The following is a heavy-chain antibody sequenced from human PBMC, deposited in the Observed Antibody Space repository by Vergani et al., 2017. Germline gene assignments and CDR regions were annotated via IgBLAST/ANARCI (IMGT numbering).Heavy chain of an antibody. CDR1: GGTFSSYA. CDR2: IIPIFGTA. J-gene: IGHJ6*02. CDR3: ARIILGHSEMATSTYYYYGMDV. D-gene: IGHD5-24*01. Sequence: QVQLVQSGAEVKKPGSSVKVSCKASGGTFSSYAISWVRQAPGQGLEWMGGIIPIFGTANYAQKFQGRVTITADESTSTAYMELSSLRSEDTAVYYCARIILGHSEMATSTYYYYGMDVWGQGTTVTVSS. V-gene: IGHV1-69*01.